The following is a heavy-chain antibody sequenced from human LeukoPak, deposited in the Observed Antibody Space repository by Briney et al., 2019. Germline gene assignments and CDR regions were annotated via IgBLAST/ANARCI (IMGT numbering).Heavy chain of an antibody. J-gene: IGHJ4*02. Sequence: GSLRLSCAVSGFTLSSYAVSWVRQAPGKGLEWIGEINHSGSTNYNPSLKSRVTISVDTSKNQFSLKLSSVTAADTAVYYCARNSRTYGDYDFWGQGTLVTVSS. CDR1: GFTLSSYA. CDR2: INHSGST. CDR3: ARNSRTYGDYDF. D-gene: IGHD4-17*01. V-gene: IGHV4-34*01.